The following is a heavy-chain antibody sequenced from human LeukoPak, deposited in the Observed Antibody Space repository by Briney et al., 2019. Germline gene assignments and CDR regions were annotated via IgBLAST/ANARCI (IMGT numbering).Heavy chain of an antibody. Sequence: GGSLRLSCAASGFTFSSYGMHWVRQAPGKGLEWVAFIRSDGGNRYYADSVKGRFTISRDNSKNTLYLQMNSLRAEDTAVYYCARGAVDAFDIWGQGTMVTVSS. CDR3: ARGAVDAFDI. D-gene: IGHD1-26*01. CDR1: GFTFSSYG. V-gene: IGHV3-30*02. J-gene: IGHJ3*02. CDR2: IRSDGGNR.